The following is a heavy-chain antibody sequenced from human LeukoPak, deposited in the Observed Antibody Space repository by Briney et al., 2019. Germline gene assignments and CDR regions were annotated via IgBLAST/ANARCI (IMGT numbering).Heavy chain of an antibody. CDR1: GFTFDDYA. V-gene: IGHV3-9*01. CDR3: AKDKRNYYDSSGYSYYFDY. CDR2: ISWNSGSI. J-gene: IGHJ4*02. Sequence: GGSLRLCCAASGFTFDDYAMHWVRQASGKGLEWVSGISWNSGSIGYADSVKGRFTISRDNAKNSLYLQMNSLRAEDTALYYCAKDKRNYYDSSGYSYYFDYWGQGTLVTVSS. D-gene: IGHD3-22*01.